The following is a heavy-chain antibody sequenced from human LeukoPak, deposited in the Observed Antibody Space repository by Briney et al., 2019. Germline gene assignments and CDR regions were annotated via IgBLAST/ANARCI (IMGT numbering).Heavy chain of an antibody. CDR3: ARKGCSGGSCYDYYYYYMDV. CDR2: ISSSSTI. CDR1: GFTFSSYS. Sequence: GGSLRLSCAASGFTFSSYSMNWVRQAPGKGLEWVSYISSSSTIYYADSVKGRFTISRDNAKNSLYLQMNSLRAEDTAVYYCARKGCSGGSCYDYYYYYMDVWGKGTTVTVSS. J-gene: IGHJ6*03. D-gene: IGHD2-15*01. V-gene: IGHV3-48*01.